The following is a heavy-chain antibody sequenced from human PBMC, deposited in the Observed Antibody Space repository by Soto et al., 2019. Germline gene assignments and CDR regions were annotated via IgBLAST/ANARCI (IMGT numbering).Heavy chain of an antibody. CDR1: GFTFDDYA. V-gene: IGHV3-9*01. Sequence: GWSLRLSCAASGFTFDDYAMHWVRQAPFKCMEWVDVISLNSGSIGYSDSVKGRFTISRDNANNSLYLQMNSLRAEDTALYYCAKALYYYDSSGSRTAFDIWGQGTMVTV. CDR2: ISLNSGSI. J-gene: IGHJ3*02. CDR3: AKALYYYDSSGSRTAFDI. D-gene: IGHD3-22*01.